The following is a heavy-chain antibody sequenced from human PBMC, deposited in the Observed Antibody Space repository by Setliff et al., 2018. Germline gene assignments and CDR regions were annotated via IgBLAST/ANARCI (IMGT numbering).Heavy chain of an antibody. J-gene: IGHJ4*02. CDR2: INIGGGST. CDR3: ARAGDAATGRKGVFEY. Sequence: ASVKVSCKTSANALTDSVVSWVRQAPGQGLEWMGIINIGGGSTTYAQKFQGRITMTRDTSTSTIYMELASLISEDTAVYFCARAGDAATGRKGVFEYWGQGTLVTVSS. CDR1: ANALTDSV. D-gene: IGHD6-13*01. V-gene: IGHV1-46*01.